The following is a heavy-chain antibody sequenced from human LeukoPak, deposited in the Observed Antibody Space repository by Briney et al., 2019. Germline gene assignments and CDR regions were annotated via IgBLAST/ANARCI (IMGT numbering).Heavy chain of an antibody. D-gene: IGHD2-21*02. V-gene: IGHV1-69*04. Sequence: ASVKVSCKASGGTFSSYAISWVRQAPGQGLEWMRRIIPILGIANYAQKFQGRVTITADKSTSTAYMELSSLRSEDTAVYYCARVPLRRGAYCGGDCSLGYWGQGTLVTVSS. CDR2: IIPILGIA. CDR1: GGTFSSYA. CDR3: ARVPLRRGAYCGGDCSLGY. J-gene: IGHJ4*02.